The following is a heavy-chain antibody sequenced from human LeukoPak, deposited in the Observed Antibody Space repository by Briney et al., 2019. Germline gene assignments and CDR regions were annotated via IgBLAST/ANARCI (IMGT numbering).Heavy chain of an antibody. J-gene: IGHJ4*02. V-gene: IGHV4-34*01. CDR3: ARGGYYDSGSNFKY. CDR1: GESFSGFY. Sequence: SETLSLTCAVYGESFSGFYWNWIRQPPGKGLEWIGKINHCGSANYNPSLKSRVNMSVDTSKNQFSLKLSSVTAADTAVYYCARGGYYDSGSNFKYWGQGTLVTVPS. CDR2: INHCGSA. D-gene: IGHD3-10*01.